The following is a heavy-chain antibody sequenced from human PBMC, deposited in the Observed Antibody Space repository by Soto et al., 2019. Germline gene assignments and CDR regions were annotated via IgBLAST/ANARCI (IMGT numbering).Heavy chain of an antibody. D-gene: IGHD3-9*01. CDR1: GFAFSTYG. V-gene: IGHV3-33*08. CDR2: IWADGSRQ. CDR3: VRGTGYWGLSAY. Sequence: QVQLVESGGGVIQPGKSLRLSCSASGFAFSTYGMHWVRQAPGKGLEWVAVIWADGSRQFYGDSVKGRFTISRDNSKNTLYLQMNSRRVEDTDVYSCVRGTGYWGLSAYWGQGTLVTVSS. J-gene: IGHJ4*02.